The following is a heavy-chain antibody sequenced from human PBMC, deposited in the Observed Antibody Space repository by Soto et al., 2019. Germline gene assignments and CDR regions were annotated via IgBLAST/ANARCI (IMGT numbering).Heavy chain of an antibody. D-gene: IGHD3-22*01. J-gene: IGHJ3*02. CDR2: IWYDGSNK. CDR1: GFTFSSYG. Sequence: GGSLRLSCAASGFTFSSYGMHWVRQAPGKGLEWVAVIWYDGSNKYYADSVKGRFTISRDNSKNTLYLQMNSLRAEDTAVYYCARAGYYDSSGHAFDIWGQGTMVTV. CDR3: ARAGYYDSSGHAFDI. V-gene: IGHV3-33*01.